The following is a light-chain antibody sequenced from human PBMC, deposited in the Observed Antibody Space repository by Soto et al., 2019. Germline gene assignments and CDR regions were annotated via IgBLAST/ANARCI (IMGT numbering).Light chain of an antibody. CDR3: QHYNSYSEA. V-gene: IGKV1-5*03. J-gene: IGKJ1*01. CDR2: KAS. Sequence: DIQMNQSPATLSGSVGDRVTITCRASQTISSWLAWYQQKPGEAPKLLIYKASTLKSGVPSRFSGSGSGTEFTLTISSLQPDDFATYYCQHYNSYSEAFGQVTIVDVK. CDR1: QTISSW.